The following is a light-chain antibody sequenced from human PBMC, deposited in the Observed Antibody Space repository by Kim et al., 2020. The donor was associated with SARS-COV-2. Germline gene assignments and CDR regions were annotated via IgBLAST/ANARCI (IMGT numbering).Light chain of an antibody. V-gene: IGKV3-20*01. CDR2: GAS. Sequence: LSPGERATLSCRASQSVTSNNLAWYQQKPGQAPRLLIYGASSRATGISDRFSGSGSGTDFTLTISSLEPEDFVVYYCQQYGSSPRTFGGGTKLEI. CDR3: QQYGSSPRT. J-gene: IGKJ4*01. CDR1: QSVTSNN.